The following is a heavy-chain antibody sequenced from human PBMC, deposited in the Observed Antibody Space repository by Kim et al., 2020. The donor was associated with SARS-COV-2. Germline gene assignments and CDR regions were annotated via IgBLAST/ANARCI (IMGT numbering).Heavy chain of an antibody. J-gene: IGHJ4*02. CDR1: GGSISSGGYS. CDR2: IYHSGST. D-gene: IGHD6-19*01. Sequence: SETLSLTCAVSGGSISSGGYSWSWIRQATGKGPEWIGYIYHSGSTYYNPSLKSRVTISVDRAKNQFSLKLSSVTAADTAVYYCARGKGSGWYYFDYWGQGTLVTVSS. CDR3: ARGKGSGWYYFDY. V-gene: IGHV4-30-2*01.